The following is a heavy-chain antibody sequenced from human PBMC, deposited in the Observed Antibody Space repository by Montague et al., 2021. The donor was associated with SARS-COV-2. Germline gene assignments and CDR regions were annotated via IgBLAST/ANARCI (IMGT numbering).Heavy chain of an antibody. CDR1: GDSISSGNYY. D-gene: IGHD2-15*01. V-gene: IGHV4-39*01. Sequence: SETLSLTCAVSGDSISSGNYYCCLILQPPGKGLEVIGFNYYSGSTYYKPSLKSLAIISVDSSNNQFSRMMSFVTAADAAVYFCAKHGGSTELYF. CDR2: NYYSGST. J-gene: IGHJ2*01. CDR3: AKHGGSTELYF.